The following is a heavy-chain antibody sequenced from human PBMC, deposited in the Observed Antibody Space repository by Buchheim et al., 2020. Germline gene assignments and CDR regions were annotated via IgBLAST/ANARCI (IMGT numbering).Heavy chain of an antibody. J-gene: IGHJ6*02. CDR3: AKDNPPQYYDFWSGYLSTYYYYYGMDV. CDR2: ISYDGSNK. CDR1: GFTFSSYG. D-gene: IGHD3-3*01. V-gene: IGHV3-30*18. Sequence: QVQLVESGGGVVQPGRSLRLSCAASGFTFSSYGMHWVRQAPGKGLEWVAVISYDGSNKYYADSVKGRFTISRANSKNKLYLQMNSLRAEDTAVYYCAKDNPPQYYDFWSGYLSTYYYYYGMDVWGQGTT.